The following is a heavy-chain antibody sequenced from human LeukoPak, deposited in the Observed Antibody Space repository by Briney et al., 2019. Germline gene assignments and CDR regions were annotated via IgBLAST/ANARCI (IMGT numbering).Heavy chain of an antibody. V-gene: IGHV4-34*01. Sequence: KPSETLSLTCAVYGGSFSGYYWSWIRQPPGRGLEWIGEINHSGSTNYNPSLKSRVTISVDTSKNQFSLKLSSVTAADTAVYYCASRYYYDSSGYYSSSYYFDYWGQGTLVTVSS. J-gene: IGHJ4*02. CDR1: GGSFSGYY. CDR3: ASRYYYDSSGYYSSSYYFDY. D-gene: IGHD3-22*01. CDR2: INHSGST.